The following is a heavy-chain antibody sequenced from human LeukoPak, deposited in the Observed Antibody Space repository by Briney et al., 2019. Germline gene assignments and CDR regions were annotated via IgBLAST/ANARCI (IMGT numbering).Heavy chain of an antibody. D-gene: IGHD6-13*01. CDR2: IYHSGST. J-gene: IGHJ4*02. V-gene: IGHV4-38-2*01. Sequence: PSETLSLTCAVSGYSLSSGYYWGWIRQPPGKGLEWIGSIYHSGSTYYNPSLKSRVTISVDTSKNQFSLKLSSVTAADTAVYYCASLGSSSWSQAPFDYWGQGTLVTVSS. CDR1: GYSLSSGYY. CDR3: ASLGSSSWSQAPFDY.